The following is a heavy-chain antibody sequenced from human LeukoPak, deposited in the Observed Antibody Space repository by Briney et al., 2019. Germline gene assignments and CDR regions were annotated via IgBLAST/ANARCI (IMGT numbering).Heavy chain of an antibody. CDR2: IYHSGST. CDR1: GGSISSGGYS. J-gene: IGHJ4*02. V-gene: IGHV4-30-2*01. Sequence: SETLSLTCAVSGGSISSGGYSWSWIRQPPGKGLEWIGYIYHSGSTYYNPSLKGRVTISVDRSKNQFSLKLSSVTAADTAVYYCARNYYGDFDYWGQGTLVTVSS. D-gene: IGHD4-17*01. CDR3: ARNYYGDFDY.